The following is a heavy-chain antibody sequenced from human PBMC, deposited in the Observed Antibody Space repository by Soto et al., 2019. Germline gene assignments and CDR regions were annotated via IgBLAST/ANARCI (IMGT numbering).Heavy chain of an antibody. D-gene: IGHD2-8*01. CDR1: GFTFSTYG. Sequence: QVQLVESGGGVVQPGRSLRLSCAASGFTFSTYGMHWVRQAPGKGLEWLAVISSDGSKIYYADSVKGRFTISRETSKNTLYLQMNSLRAEDKAVYYCGMAGYCTSGVCQSFYYFGMDVWGQGTTVTVSS. CDR3: GMAGYCTSGVCQSFYYFGMDV. J-gene: IGHJ6*02. V-gene: IGHV3-30*03. CDR2: ISSDGSKI.